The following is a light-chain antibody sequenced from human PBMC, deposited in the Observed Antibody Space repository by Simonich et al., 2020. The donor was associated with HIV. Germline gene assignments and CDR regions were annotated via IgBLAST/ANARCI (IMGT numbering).Light chain of an antibody. J-gene: IGKJ3*01. CDR2: GAS. Sequence: EIVMTQSPATVSVSPGERATLSCRASQSVSSDLAWYQQKPGQAPRRLIYGASSRATGIPDRFSGSGSGTDFTLTISRLEPEDFAVYYCQQYGSFTFGPGTKVDIK. V-gene: IGKV3-20*01. CDR1: QSVSSD. CDR3: QQYGSFT.